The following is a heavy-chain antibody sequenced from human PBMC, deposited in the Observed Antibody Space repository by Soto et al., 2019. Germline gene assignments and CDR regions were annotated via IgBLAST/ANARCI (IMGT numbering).Heavy chain of an antibody. CDR3: ARVHFDVLTRYYRWWFDP. CDR2: IIPLFGSR. D-gene: IGHD3-9*01. V-gene: IGHV1-69*01. Sequence: QVQLVQSGAEVKKPGSSVKVSCKASGGAFTSYGITWVRQAPGQGLEWMGGIIPLFGSRSYAQKFQGRLTITADESTSTAYMDLSSLRSEDTAVYYCARVHFDVLTRYYRWWFDPWGQGTLVTVSS. CDR1: GGAFTSYG. J-gene: IGHJ5*02.